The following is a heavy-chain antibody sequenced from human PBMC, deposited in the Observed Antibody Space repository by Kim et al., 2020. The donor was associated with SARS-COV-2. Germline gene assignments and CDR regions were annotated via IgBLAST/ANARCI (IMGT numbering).Heavy chain of an antibody. CDR2: IYYSGST. V-gene: IGHV4-39*01. CDR3: ASIAAAGTSGVY. Sequence: SETLSLTCTVSGGSISSSSYYWGWIRQPPGKGLEWIGSIYYSGSTYYNPSLKSRVTISVDTSKNQFSLKLSSVTAADTAVYYCASIAAAGTSGVYWGQGTLVTVSS. D-gene: IGHD6-13*01. CDR1: GGSISSSSYY. J-gene: IGHJ4*02.